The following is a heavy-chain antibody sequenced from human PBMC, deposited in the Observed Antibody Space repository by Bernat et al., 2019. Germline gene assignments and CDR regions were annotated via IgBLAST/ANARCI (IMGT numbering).Heavy chain of an antibody. CDR1: GFTFSSYA. D-gene: IGHD3-9*01. CDR2: IYSGGNT. J-gene: IGHJ4*02. V-gene: IGHV3-23*03. Sequence: EVQLLESGGGLVQPGGSLSLSCAASGFTFSSYAMSWVRQAPGKGLEWVSVIYSGGNTYYADALKDRFSVSRDNSKNTLYLQMNSLKTEDTAVYYCTTLYYDILTGYYIDYWGQGTLVTVSS. CDR3: TTLYYDILTGYYIDY.